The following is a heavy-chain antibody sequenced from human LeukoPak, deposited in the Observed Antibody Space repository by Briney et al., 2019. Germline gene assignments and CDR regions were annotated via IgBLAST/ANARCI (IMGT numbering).Heavy chain of an antibody. CDR1: GYTFTGYY. Sequence: ASVKVSCKASGYTFTGYYMNWVRQAPGQGLEWMGWINPNSGGTNYAQKFQGRVTMTRDTSISTAYMELSRLRSDDTAVYYCARDFCSSTSCYDYWGQGTLVTVSS. CDR2: INPNSGGT. D-gene: IGHD2-2*01. CDR3: ARDFCSSTSCYDY. V-gene: IGHV1-2*02. J-gene: IGHJ4*02.